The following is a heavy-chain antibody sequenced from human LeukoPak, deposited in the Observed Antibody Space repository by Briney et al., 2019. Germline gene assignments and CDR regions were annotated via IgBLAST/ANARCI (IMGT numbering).Heavy chain of an antibody. CDR1: GGSISSSSYY. D-gene: IGHD3-3*01. CDR2: IYHSGST. V-gene: IGHV4-30-2*01. CDR3: ATRHYDFWSGYPTPNYWYFDL. J-gene: IGHJ2*01. Sequence: SETLSLTCTVSGGSISSSSYYWSWIRQPPGKGLEWIGYIYHSGSTYYNPSLKSRVTISVDRSKNQFSLKLSSVTAADTAVYYCATRHYDFWSGYPTPNYWYFDLWGRGTLVTVSS.